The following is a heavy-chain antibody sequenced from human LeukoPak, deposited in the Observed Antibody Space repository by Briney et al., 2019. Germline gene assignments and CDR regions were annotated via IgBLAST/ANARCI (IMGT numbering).Heavy chain of an antibody. V-gene: IGHV1-69*13. Sequence: GASVEVSCKASGGTFSSYAISWVRQAPGQGLEWMGGIIPIFGTANYAQKFQGRVTITADESTSTAYMELSSLRSEDTAVYYCARGGGDFPWDYWGQGTLVTVSS. D-gene: IGHD2-21*02. J-gene: IGHJ4*02. CDR3: ARGGGDFPWDY. CDR2: IIPIFGTA. CDR1: GGTFSSYA.